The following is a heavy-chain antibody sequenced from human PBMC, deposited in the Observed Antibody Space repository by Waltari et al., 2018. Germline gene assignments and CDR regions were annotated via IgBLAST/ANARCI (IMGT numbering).Heavy chain of an antibody. CDR1: GFTFSNAW. CDR2: IKSKTDGGTT. Sequence: EVQLVESGGGLVKPGGSLRLSFAASGFTFSNAWMSWVRQAPGKGLEWVGRIKSKTDGGTTDYAAPVKGRFTISRDDSKNTLYLQMNSLKTEDTAVYYCTTLSSNSWDFDYWGQGTLVTVSA. J-gene: IGHJ4*02. CDR3: TTLSSNSWDFDY. D-gene: IGHD6-13*01. V-gene: IGHV3-15*01.